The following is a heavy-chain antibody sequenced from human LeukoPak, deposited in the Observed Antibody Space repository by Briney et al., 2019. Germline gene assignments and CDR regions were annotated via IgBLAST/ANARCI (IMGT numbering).Heavy chain of an antibody. CDR2: IKQDGSEK. V-gene: IGHV3-7*01. CDR1: RFTSSSYW. D-gene: IGHD3-3*01. J-gene: IGHJ6*03. CDR3: ARERTTIFGVVIHYYYYYYMDV. Sequence: GGSLRLSRAAARFTSSSYWMSWVRQAAGKGMEWVANIKQDGSEKYYVDSVKGRFTISRDNAKNSLYLQMNSLRAEDTAVYYCARERTTIFGVVIHYYYYYYMDVWGKGTTVTVAS.